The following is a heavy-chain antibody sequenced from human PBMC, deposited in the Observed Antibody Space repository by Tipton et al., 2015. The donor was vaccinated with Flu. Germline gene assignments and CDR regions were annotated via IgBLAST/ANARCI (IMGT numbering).Heavy chain of an antibody. CDR1: GGSIGSYY. J-gene: IGHJ4*02. CDR3: ARDRRSYALDY. D-gene: IGHD3-16*01. Sequence: TLSLTCTVSGGSIGSYYWGWVRRPPGKGLEWIGTIYRSGSTYYNPSLKSRLTISVDTSKGQFSLNLTSVTAADTGVYFCARDRRSYALDYWGQGTLVAVSS. CDR2: IYRSGST. V-gene: IGHV4-59*04.